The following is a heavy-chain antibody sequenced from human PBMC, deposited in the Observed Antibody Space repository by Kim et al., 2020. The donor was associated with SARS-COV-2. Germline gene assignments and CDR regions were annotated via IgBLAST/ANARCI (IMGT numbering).Heavy chain of an antibody. CDR2: IYYSGST. CDR1: GGSISSSSYY. V-gene: IGHV4-39*01. D-gene: IGHD6-13*01. J-gene: IGHJ3*02. Sequence: SETLSLTCTVSGGSISSSSYYWGWIRQPPGKGLEWIGSIYYSGSTYYNPSLKSRVTISVDTSKNQFSLKLSSVTAADTAVYYCARPIYSSSWYGGAFDIWGQGTMVTVSS. CDR3: ARPIYSSSWYGGAFDI.